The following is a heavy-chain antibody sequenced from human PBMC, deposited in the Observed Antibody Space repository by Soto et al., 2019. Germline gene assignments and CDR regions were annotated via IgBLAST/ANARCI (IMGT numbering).Heavy chain of an antibody. Sequence: ASVKVSCKASGYTFTSYYMHWVRQAPGQGLEWMGIINPSGGSTSYAQKFQGRVIMTRDTSTSTVYMELSSLRSEDTAVYYCATMLEIEPFPDAFDIWGQGTMVTVSS. CDR3: ATMLEIEPFPDAFDI. D-gene: IGHD2-8*01. CDR2: INPSGGST. J-gene: IGHJ3*02. V-gene: IGHV1-46*01. CDR1: GYTFTSYY.